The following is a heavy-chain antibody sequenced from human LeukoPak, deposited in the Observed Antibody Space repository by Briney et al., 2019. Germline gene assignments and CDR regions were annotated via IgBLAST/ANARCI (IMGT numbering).Heavy chain of an antibody. D-gene: IGHD2-15*01. Sequence: GGSLRLSCAASGFTFSGYGMHWVRQAPGKGLEWVAVISYDGSNKYYADSVKGRFTISRDNSKNTLYLQMNSLRAEDTAVYYCARDVDPIWGQGTMVTVSS. CDR2: ISYDGSNK. CDR3: ARDVDPI. CDR1: GFTFSGYG. V-gene: IGHV3-30*19. J-gene: IGHJ3*02.